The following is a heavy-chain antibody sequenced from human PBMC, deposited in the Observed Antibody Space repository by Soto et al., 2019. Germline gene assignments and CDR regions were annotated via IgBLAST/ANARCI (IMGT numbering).Heavy chain of an antibody. J-gene: IGHJ4*02. CDR1: GGSVSSGSYY. CDR2: IYYSGST. V-gene: IGHV4-61*01. Sequence: SSETLSLTCTVSGGSVSSGSYYWSWIRQPPGKGLEWIGYIYYSGSTNYNPSLKSRVTISVDTSKNQFSLKLSSVTAADTAVYYSARGDFMITFGGVIVSWGQGTLVTVSS. D-gene: IGHD3-16*02. CDR3: ARGDFMITFGGVIVS.